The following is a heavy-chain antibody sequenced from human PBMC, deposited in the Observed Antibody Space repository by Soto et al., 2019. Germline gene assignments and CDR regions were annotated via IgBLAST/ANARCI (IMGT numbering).Heavy chain of an antibody. V-gene: IGHV6-1*01. CDR3: ARGRYSNGIFDY. Sequence: PSQTLSLTCAISWDSVSNNNVGWNWIRQSPSRGLEWLGRTYYRSRWYDDYALSVRSRITVNPDTSKNQFSLHLNSVTPKDTAVYYCARGRYSNGIFDYWGQGTLVTVSP. D-gene: IGHD6-19*01. CDR1: WDSVSNNNVG. J-gene: IGHJ4*02. CDR2: TYYRSRWYD.